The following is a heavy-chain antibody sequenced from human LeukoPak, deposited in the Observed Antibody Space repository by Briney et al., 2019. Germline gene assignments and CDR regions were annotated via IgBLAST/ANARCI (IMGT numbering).Heavy chain of an antibody. CDR3: AKQDIVVVPAAMWFDP. CDR2: ISGSGGST. J-gene: IGHJ5*02. Sequence: GGSLRLSCAASGFTFSSYAMSWVRQAPGKGLESVSAISGSGGSTYYADSVKGRFTISRDNSKNTLYLQMNSLRAEDTAVYYCAKQDIVVVPAAMWFDPWGQGTLVTVSS. CDR1: GFTFSSYA. V-gene: IGHV3-23*01. D-gene: IGHD2-2*01.